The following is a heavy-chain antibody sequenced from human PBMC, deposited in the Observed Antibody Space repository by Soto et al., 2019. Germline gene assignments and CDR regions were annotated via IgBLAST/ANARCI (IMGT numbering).Heavy chain of an antibody. V-gene: IGHV4-34*01. D-gene: IGHD4-4*01. CDR3: ARAIEPTVTLYYYYYYGMDV. CDR2: INHSGST. J-gene: IGHJ6*02. Sequence: SETLSLTCAVYGGSFSGYYWSWIRQPPGKGLEWIGEINHSGSTNYNPSLKSRVTISVDTSKNQFSLKLSSVTAADTAVYYCARAIEPTVTLYYYYYYGMDVCGQGTTVTVSS. CDR1: GGSFSGYY.